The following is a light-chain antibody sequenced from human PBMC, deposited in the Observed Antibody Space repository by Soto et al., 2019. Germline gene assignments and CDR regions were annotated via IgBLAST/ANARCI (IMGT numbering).Light chain of an antibody. CDR3: QQYGGSPWT. V-gene: IGKV3-20*01. CDR1: QSVDIN. Sequence: VVKQSPVVLSPSPGDRVTLSCRASQSVDINLAWYQQKPGQAPRLLISEASTRASDIPSRFAGSGSGTDFTLTISRLEPEDFAVYYCQQYGGSPWTFGQGTKVDI. J-gene: IGKJ1*01. CDR2: EAS.